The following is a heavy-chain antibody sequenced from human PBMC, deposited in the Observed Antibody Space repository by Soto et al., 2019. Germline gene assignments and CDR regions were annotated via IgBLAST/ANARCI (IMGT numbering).Heavy chain of an antibody. D-gene: IGHD2-8*01. Sequence: PGGSLRLSCAASGFTFRNYAMSWVRQAPGKGLEWVSRISGNGGDINYADSVKGRFTISRDNSKNTVFLQMNSLRAEDTAVYYCAKNGLSDSPSAIDSWGQGTLVTVSS. CDR1: GFTFRNYA. CDR3: AKNGLSDSPSAIDS. CDR2: ISGNGGDI. V-gene: IGHV3-23*01. J-gene: IGHJ4*02.